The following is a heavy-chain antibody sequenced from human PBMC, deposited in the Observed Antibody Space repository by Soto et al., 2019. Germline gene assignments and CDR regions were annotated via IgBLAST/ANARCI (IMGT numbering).Heavy chain of an antibody. CDR3: ARLEAVAGTFDY. CDR2: IYYSGST. D-gene: IGHD6-19*01. CDR1: GGSISSYY. Sequence: SETLYLTCTVSGGSISSYYWSWIRQPPGKGLEWIGYIYYSGSTNYNPSLKSRVTISVDTSKNQFSLKLSSVTAADTAVYYCARLEAVAGTFDYWGQGTLVTVSS. V-gene: IGHV4-59*01. J-gene: IGHJ4*02.